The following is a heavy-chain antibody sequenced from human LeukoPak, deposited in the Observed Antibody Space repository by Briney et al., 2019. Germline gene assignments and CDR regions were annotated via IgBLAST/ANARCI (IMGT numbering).Heavy chain of an antibody. Sequence: GGSLRLSCAASGFTVSSNYMSWVRQAPGKGLEWVSVIYSGGSTYYADSVKGRFTISRDNSKNTLYLQMNSLRAEDTAVYYCAXEVXSSGWLDYWGQGTLVTVSS. CDR2: IYSGGST. CDR1: GFTVSSNY. V-gene: IGHV3-66*01. D-gene: IGHD6-19*01. CDR3: AXEVXSSGWLDY. J-gene: IGHJ4*02.